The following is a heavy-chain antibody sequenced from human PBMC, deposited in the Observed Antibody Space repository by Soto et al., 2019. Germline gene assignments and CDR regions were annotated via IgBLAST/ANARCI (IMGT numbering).Heavy chain of an antibody. V-gene: IGHV4-30-4*01. CDR2: IYHTGNT. CDR1: GGSVNTGDNY. CDR3: AREPLDGMDV. Sequence: HVQLHQLGPRLVKPSQTLSLECSVIGGSVNTGDNYWSWVRQSPGRGLEWIGYIYHTGNTFYNPALENRVTMSVDASKNQFSLTLTSVTAADTAVSFCAREPLDGMDVWGQGTNVTVSS. J-gene: IGHJ6*02.